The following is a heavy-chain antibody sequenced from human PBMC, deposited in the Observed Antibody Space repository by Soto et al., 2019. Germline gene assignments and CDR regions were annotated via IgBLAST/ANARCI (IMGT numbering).Heavy chain of an antibody. CDR1: GFTFSSYG. J-gene: IGHJ6*02. CDR2: ISYDGSNK. Sequence: QVQLVESGGGVVQPGRSLRLSCAASGFTFSSYGMHWVRQAPGKGLEWVAVISYDGSNKYYADSVKGRFTISRDNSKNTLYLQMTSLRAEDTAVYYCAKDLDSGPYGMDVWGQGTTVTVSS. D-gene: IGHD3-10*01. V-gene: IGHV3-30*18. CDR3: AKDLDSGPYGMDV.